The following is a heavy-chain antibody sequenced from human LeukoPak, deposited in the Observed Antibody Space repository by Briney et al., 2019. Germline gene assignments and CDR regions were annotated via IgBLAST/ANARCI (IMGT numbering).Heavy chain of an antibody. CDR2: INPSGGST. Sequence: ASEKVSCKASGYTFTSYYMHWVRQAPGQGLEWMGIINPSGGSTSYAQKFQGRVTMTRDMSTSTVYMELSSLRSEDTAVYYCARGGRTLYYYYYMDVWGKGTTVTVSS. CDR3: ARGGRTLYYYYYMDV. V-gene: IGHV1-46*01. CDR1: GYTFTSYY. J-gene: IGHJ6*03. D-gene: IGHD3-16*01.